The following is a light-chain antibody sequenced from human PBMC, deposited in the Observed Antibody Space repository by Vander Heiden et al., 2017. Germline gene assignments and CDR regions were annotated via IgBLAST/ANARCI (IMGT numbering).Light chain of an antibody. CDR3: QRYYSTPT. V-gene: IGKV4-1*01. CDR1: QSVLYSYNNKNY. Sequence: EIVMTQSSASPPLSLGEGGTTHCRTSQSVLYSYNNKNYLAWYQQEPEQPPTLLNYWASTRESRVPNLFGSSGSRTDFTLTISSLQAEDVAVYYCQRYYSTPTFGRGTRLEIK. CDR2: WAS. J-gene: IGKJ5*01.